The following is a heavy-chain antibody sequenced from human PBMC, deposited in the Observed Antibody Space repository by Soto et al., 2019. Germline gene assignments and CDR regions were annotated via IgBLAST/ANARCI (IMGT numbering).Heavy chain of an antibody. CDR3: ARGFDYYGSGSPLGMDV. V-gene: IGHV4-34*01. CDR1: GESFSGYY. Sequence: PSETLSLTCAVFGESFSGYYWTWIRQPPGKGLEWIGEINHSGSTNYNPSLKSRVTMSVDTSKNQFSLKLSSLTAADTAVYYCARGFDYYGSGSPLGMDVWGQGNTVTVSS. J-gene: IGHJ6*02. CDR2: INHSGST. D-gene: IGHD3-10*01.